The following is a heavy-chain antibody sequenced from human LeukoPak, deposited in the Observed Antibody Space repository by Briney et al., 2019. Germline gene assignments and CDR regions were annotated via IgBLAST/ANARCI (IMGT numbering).Heavy chain of an antibody. CDR2: TYYRSKWYN. Sequence: SQTLSLTCAISGDSVSSNSAAWNWIRQSPSRGLEWLERTYYRSKWYNDYAVSVKSRITINPDTSKNQFSLQLNSVTPEDTAVYYCARDTGTVVDNWFDPWGQGTLVTVSS. CDR1: GDSVSSNSAA. CDR3: ARDTGTVVDNWFDP. D-gene: IGHD2-15*01. V-gene: IGHV6-1*01. J-gene: IGHJ5*02.